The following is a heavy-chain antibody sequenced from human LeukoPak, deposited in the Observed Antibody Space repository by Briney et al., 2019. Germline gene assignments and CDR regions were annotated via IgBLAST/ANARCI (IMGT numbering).Heavy chain of an antibody. CDR2: IKQDGSEK. CDR3: AREGYDILTGYYEFDY. CDR1: GFTFSSYW. J-gene: IGHJ4*02. V-gene: IGHV3-7*01. Sequence: SGGSLRLSCAASGFTFSSYWMSWVRQAPGKGLEWVANIKQDGSEKYYVDSVKGRFTISRDNAKNSLYLQMNSLRAEDTAVYYCAREGYDILTGYYEFDYWGQGTLVTVSS. D-gene: IGHD3-9*01.